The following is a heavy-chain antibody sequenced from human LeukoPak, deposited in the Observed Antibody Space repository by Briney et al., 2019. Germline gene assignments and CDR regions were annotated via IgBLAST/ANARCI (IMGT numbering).Heavy chain of an antibody. D-gene: IGHD1-26*01. Sequence: AASVKVSCKASGGTFSSYAISWVRQAPGQGLEWMGGIIPIFGTANYAQKFQGRVTITTDESTSTAYMELSSLRSEDTAVYYCARGGGSYYYYYGMDVWGQGTTVTVSS. CDR3: ARGGGSYYYYYGMDV. J-gene: IGHJ6*02. CDR1: GGTFSSYA. V-gene: IGHV1-69*05. CDR2: IIPIFGTA.